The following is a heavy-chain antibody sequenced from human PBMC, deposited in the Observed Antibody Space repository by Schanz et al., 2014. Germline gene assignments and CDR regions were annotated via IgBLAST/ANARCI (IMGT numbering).Heavy chain of an antibody. J-gene: IGHJ3*02. Sequence: VQVVESGGGLVQPGGSLRLSCTASGFTFSDYYMTWIRQAPGKGLEWVSYVSSNNIYTKYADSVRGRFTISRDNAKNSLFLQMNSLRADDTAVYYCARDMLRRYGALEIWGRGTMVTVSS. CDR3: ARDMLRRYGALEI. D-gene: IGHD2-8*01. CDR1: GFTFSDYY. V-gene: IGHV3-11*06. CDR2: VSSNNIYT.